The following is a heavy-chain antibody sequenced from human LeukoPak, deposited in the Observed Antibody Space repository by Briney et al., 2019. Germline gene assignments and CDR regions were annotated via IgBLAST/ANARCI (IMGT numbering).Heavy chain of an antibody. CDR3: ARLRYYGMDV. CDR1: GGSISSSS. J-gene: IGHJ6*02. Sequence: PSETLSLTCTVSGGSISSSSYYWGWIRQPPGKGLEWVSYTSSSSSTIYYADSVKSRFTISRDNAKNSLYLQMNSLRAEDTAVYYCARLRYYGMDVWGQGTTVTVSS. V-gene: IGHV3-48*04. CDR2: TSSSSSTI.